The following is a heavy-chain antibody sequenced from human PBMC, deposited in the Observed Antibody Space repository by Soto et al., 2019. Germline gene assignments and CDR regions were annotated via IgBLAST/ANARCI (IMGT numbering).Heavy chain of an antibody. CDR3: ARPSVSLAWGPFDY. CDR1: GGSISDYY. V-gene: IGHV4-59*01. D-gene: IGHD1-26*01. CDR2: IYYTGST. J-gene: IGHJ4*02. Sequence: SEALSLTCTVSGGSISDYYWSWVRQPPGKGLEWIGNIYYTGSTNCNPSLKSRVTISVDTSNNHFSLKLNSVTAADTAVYYCARPSVSLAWGPFDYWGQGSLVTVSS.